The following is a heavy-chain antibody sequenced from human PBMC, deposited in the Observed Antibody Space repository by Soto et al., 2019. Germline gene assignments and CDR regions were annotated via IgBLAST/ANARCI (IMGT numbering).Heavy chain of an antibody. CDR2: MSYSGSVK. J-gene: IGHJ4*02. CDR3: VKDGGYCSSSTCYSPRNHYFDS. Sequence: GGSLRLSCEASGFTFRNFGMHWVRQAPGKGLEWVALMSYSGSVKFHADIVKGRFTISRDNSRNSLFLQMNSLRAGDTAIYYCVKDGGYCSSSTCYSPRNHYFDSWGQGTLVTVSS. V-gene: IGHV3-30*18. D-gene: IGHD2-2*01. CDR1: GFTFRNFG.